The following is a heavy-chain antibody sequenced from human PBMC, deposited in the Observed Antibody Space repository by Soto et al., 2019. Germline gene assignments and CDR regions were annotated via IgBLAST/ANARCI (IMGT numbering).Heavy chain of an antibody. CDR1: GYTFTNYY. V-gene: IGHV1-46*01. J-gene: IGHJ4*02. Sequence: QVQLVQSGAEVKKPGASVKLSCKASGYTFTNYYIHWVRQAPGQGLEWMAIINPNGGSTNYAQKFQGRVTLTRDTSTCTVYMDLSSLKSEDTAVYDCARGLAAGDYWGQGTLVTVSS. CDR2: INPNGGST. D-gene: IGHD6-13*01. CDR3: ARGLAAGDY.